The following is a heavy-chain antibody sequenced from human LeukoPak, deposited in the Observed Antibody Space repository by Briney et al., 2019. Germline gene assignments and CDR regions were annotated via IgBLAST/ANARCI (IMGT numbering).Heavy chain of an antibody. Sequence: GGSLRLSCAASGFTFYSYAMNWVRQAPGKGLEWVALISFDGSNKYYADSVKGRFTISRDNSKNTLYLQMNSLRAEDTAVYYCAKDMSFGDYNDDYWGQGTLVTVSS. CDR3: AKDMSFGDYNDDY. CDR2: ISFDGSNK. D-gene: IGHD4-17*01. V-gene: IGHV3-30-3*01. CDR1: GFTFYSYA. J-gene: IGHJ4*02.